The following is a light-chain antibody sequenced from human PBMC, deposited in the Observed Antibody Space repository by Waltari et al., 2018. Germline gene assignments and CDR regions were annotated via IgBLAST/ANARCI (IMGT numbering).Light chain of an antibody. V-gene: IGLV2-14*01. J-gene: IGLJ3*02. CDR3: SSYTSTTDLV. Sequence: QSALTQPASVSGSPGQSIPIPCPGTTSNVVGYTYVHLHQQHPGKAPNLIIFEVSYRPSGVSNRFSGSKSGNTASLTISGLQPDDEADYYCSSYTSTTDLVFGGGTKVTVL. CDR1: TSNVVGYTY. CDR2: EVS.